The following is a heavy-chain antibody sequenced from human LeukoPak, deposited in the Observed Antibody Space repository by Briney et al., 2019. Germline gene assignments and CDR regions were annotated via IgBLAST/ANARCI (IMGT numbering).Heavy chain of an antibody. V-gene: IGHV4-39*01. CDR3: ARRTFRYYFDD. Sequence: SETLSLTCSVSGGSVSSSSYYWGWIRQPPGKGLEWIGSIYYSGSTYYNPSLKSRVTISVDTSKNQFSLKLSSVTAADTAVYYCARRTFRYYFDDWGQGTLVTVSS. CDR2: IYYSGST. CDR1: GGSVSSSSYY. J-gene: IGHJ4*02. D-gene: IGHD3-16*01.